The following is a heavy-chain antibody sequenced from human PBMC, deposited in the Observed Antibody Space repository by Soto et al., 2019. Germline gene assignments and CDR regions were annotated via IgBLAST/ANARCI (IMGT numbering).Heavy chain of an antibody. CDR3: ARVREAVAGTGFDY. Sequence: PGGSLRLSCAASGFTFTNYIMNWVRQAPGKGLEWVSSISSSSSYIYYADSVKGRFTISRDNAKNSLYLQMNSLRAEDTAVYYCARVREAVAGTGFDYWGQGTLVTVSS. J-gene: IGHJ4*02. D-gene: IGHD6-19*01. V-gene: IGHV3-21*01. CDR1: GFTFTNYI. CDR2: ISSSSSYI.